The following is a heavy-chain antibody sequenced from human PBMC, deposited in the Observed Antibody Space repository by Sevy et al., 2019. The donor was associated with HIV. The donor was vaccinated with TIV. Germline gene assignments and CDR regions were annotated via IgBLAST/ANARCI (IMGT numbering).Heavy chain of an antibody. CDR2: ISGSGGTI. J-gene: IGHJ4*02. CDR3: AKARGKYSYGYDYFDY. V-gene: IGHV3-23*01. D-gene: IGHD5-18*01. Sequence: GGSLRLSCVGSGFTFNNHAMSWVRQDPGKGLEWVSSISGSGGTINYADSVKGRYTVSRDNFKNTLHLQMNSLRPEDTAFYFCAKARGKYSYGYDYFDYWGQGTLVTVSS. CDR1: GFTFNNHA.